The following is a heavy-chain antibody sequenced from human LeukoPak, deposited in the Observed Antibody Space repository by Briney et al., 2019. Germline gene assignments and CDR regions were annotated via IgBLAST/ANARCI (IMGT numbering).Heavy chain of an antibody. CDR1: GFTFDDYA. CDR2: ISGDGGST. J-gene: IGHJ5*02. Sequence: GGSLRLSCAASGFTFDDYAMHWVRQAPGKGLEWVSLISGDGGSTYYADSVKGRFTISRDDSKNSLYLQMNSLRTEDTALYYCAKDLMTTVTTGWFDPWGQGTLVTVSS. D-gene: IGHD4-17*01. CDR3: AKDLMTTVTTGWFDP. V-gene: IGHV3-43*02.